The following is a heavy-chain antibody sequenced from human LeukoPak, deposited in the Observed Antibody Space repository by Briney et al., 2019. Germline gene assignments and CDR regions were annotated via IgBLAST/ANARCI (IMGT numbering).Heavy chain of an antibody. D-gene: IGHD3-3*02. J-gene: IGHJ4*02. V-gene: IGHV3-30*02. CDR3: AKESPFFDY. Sequence: GGSLRLSCAASGFTFRTYGMHWVRQTPGKGLEWVAFLWFDGSHQYYADSVKGRFTISRDNSKNTLYLQMNSLRAEDTAVYYYAKESPFFDYWGQGTLVTVSS. CDR1: GFTFRTYG. CDR2: LWFDGSHQ.